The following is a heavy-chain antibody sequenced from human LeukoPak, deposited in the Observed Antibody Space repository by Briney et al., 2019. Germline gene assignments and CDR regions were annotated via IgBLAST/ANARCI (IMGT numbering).Heavy chain of an antibody. CDR2: ITTSAHGGTT. CDR3: AELGITMIGGV. CDR1: GLIFTDYV. D-gene: IGHD3-10*02. V-gene: IGHV3-49*04. Sequence: GGSLRLSCTASGLIFTDYVINWVRQTPGKGLEWVGFITTSAHGGTTKYAASVQGRFTISRDDSKSVAYLQMNSLRAEDTAVYYCAELGITMIGGVWGKGTTVTISS. J-gene: IGHJ6*04.